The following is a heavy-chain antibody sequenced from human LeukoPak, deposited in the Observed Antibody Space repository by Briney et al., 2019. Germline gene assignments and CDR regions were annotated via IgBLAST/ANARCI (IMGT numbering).Heavy chain of an antibody. CDR3: ARDNGGWFDS. CDR2: KKQGGREE. J-gene: IGHJ5*01. Sequence: GGSLRLSCVASEFIFSDYSMSWVRQAPGKGLEWVANKKQGGREEKYVGSLKGRFAISRDDAKSTLYLQMDSLSGDETAGYYCARDNGGWFDSWGRGTLVTVSS. V-gene: IGHV3-7*03. D-gene: IGHD3-10*01. CDR1: EFIFSDYS.